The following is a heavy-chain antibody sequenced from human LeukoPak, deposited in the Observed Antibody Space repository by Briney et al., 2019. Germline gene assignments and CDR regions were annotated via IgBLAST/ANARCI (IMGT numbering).Heavy chain of an antibody. CDR1: GYTFTNYY. Sequence: ASVRVSCKASGYTFTNYYMHWVRQAPGQGLEWMGLINPTGSSTNYAQKFRGRVTMTRDTSTTTVYMELSSLRSEDTAVYYCAREESGGYFDYWGQGTLVTVSS. CDR3: AREESGGYFDY. CDR2: INPTGSST. V-gene: IGHV1-46*01. D-gene: IGHD2-8*02. J-gene: IGHJ4*02.